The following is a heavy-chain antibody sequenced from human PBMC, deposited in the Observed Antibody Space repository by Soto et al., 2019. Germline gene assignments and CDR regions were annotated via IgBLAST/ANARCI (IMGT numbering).Heavy chain of an antibody. Sequence: QVQLQESGPGLVKPSQTLSLTCTVSGGSISSGDYYWSWIRQPPGKGLEWIGYIYYSGSTYYNPSLKSRVTISVDTSKNQFSLKLSSVTAADTAVYYCARHRRRIRFLEWLPLSPYSMDVWGQGTTVTVSS. CDR3: ARHRRRIRFLEWLPLSPYSMDV. V-gene: IGHV4-30-4*01. J-gene: IGHJ6*02. D-gene: IGHD3-3*01. CDR1: GGSISSGDYY. CDR2: IYYSGST.